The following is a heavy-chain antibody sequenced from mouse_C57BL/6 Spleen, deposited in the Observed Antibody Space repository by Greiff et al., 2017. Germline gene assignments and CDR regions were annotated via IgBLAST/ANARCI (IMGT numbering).Heavy chain of an antibody. CDR3: ARAAYYSNYEYFDV. V-gene: IGHV1-19*01. D-gene: IGHD2-5*01. CDR1: GYTFTDYY. Sequence: EVQLQQSGPVLVKPGASVKMSCKASGYTFTDYYMNWVKQSHGKSLEWIGVINPYNGGTSYNQKFKGKATLTVYKSSSTAYMELNSLASEDSAVYYCARAAYYSNYEYFDVWGTGTTGTVSS. CDR2: INPYNGGT. J-gene: IGHJ1*03.